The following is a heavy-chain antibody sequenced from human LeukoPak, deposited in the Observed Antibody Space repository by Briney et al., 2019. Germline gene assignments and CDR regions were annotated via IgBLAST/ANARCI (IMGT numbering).Heavy chain of an antibody. J-gene: IGHJ4*02. CDR1: DDFISTSNSY. CDR3: ARHPHYYFDNSAR. D-gene: IGHD3-22*01. CDR2: LYYSGNT. Sequence: SQTLSLTCTVSDDFISTSNSYWGWIRQPPGKGLEWIGSLYYSGNTYYNPSLKSRVTISVETSKNKLSLRLSSVTAADTAVYYCARHPHYYFDNSARWGQGTLVTVSS. V-gene: IGHV4-39*01.